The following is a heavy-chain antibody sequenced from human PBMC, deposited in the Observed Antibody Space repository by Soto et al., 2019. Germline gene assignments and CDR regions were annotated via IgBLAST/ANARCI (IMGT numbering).Heavy chain of an antibody. D-gene: IGHD3-22*01. Sequence: PSETLSLTCTVSGGSISSSSYYWGWIRQPPGKGLEWIGSIYYSGSTYYNPSLKSRVTISVDTSKNQFSLKLSSVTAADTAVYYCARIARLYYYDSSGALDYWGQGTLVTVSS. J-gene: IGHJ4*02. CDR2: IYYSGST. CDR1: GGSISSSSYY. V-gene: IGHV4-39*01. CDR3: ARIARLYYYDSSGALDY.